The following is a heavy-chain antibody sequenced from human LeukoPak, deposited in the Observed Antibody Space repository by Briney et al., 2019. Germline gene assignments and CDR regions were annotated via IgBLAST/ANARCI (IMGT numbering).Heavy chain of an antibody. V-gene: IGHV3-33*01. J-gene: IGHJ4*02. CDR3: ARDRASGYYYSFDY. D-gene: IGHD3-22*01. CDR2: IWFDGSNK. CDR1: GFTFSTYG. Sequence: GRSLRLSCAASGFTFSTYGMHWVRQAPGKGLEWVAVIWFDGSNKYYVDSVKGRFTISRDISKNTLYLQMNSLRAEDTAVYFCARDRASGYYYSFDYWGQGTLVTVSS.